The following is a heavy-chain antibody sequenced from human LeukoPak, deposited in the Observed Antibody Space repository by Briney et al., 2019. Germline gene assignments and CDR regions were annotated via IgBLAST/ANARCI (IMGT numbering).Heavy chain of an antibody. J-gene: IGHJ3*02. V-gene: IGHV4-4*02. CDR2: IYHSGST. CDR1: GGSISSSNW. D-gene: IGHD6-19*01. CDR3: ARDFSSGWADDAFDI. Sequence: SGTLSLTCAVPGGSISSSNWWSWVRQPPGKGLEWIGEIYHSGSTNYNPSLKSRVTISVDKSKNQFSLKLSSVTAADTAVYYCARDFSSGWADDAFDIWGQGTMVTVSS.